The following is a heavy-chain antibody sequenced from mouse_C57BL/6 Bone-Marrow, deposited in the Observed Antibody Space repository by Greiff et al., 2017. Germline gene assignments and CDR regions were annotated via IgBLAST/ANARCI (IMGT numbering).Heavy chain of an antibody. V-gene: IGHV1-82*01. J-gene: IGHJ1*03. CDR1: GYAFSSSW. Sequence: QVHVKQSGPELVKPGASVKISCKASGYAFSSSWLNWVQQRTGKGLEWIGRIYPGAGDTNSNGQFKGTATLTADHSSSTDYTPLSSLTSEDSLVSCGARKDGYYYWDSEEGGTGKRGKVSS. CDR3: ARKDGYYYWDSEE. CDR2: IYPGAGDT. D-gene: IGHD2-3*01.